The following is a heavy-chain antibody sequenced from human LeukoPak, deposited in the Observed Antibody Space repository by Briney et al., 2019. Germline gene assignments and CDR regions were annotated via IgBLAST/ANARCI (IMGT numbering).Heavy chain of an antibody. D-gene: IGHD2-2*01. CDR1: GFTFSTNS. CDR3: ARVVPAADY. V-gene: IGHV3-64*04. J-gene: IGHJ4*02. CDR2: ITSNGGST. Sequence: GGSLRLSCSASGFTFSTNSMHWVRQAPGKGLEFVSAITSNGGSTYYADSAKGRFTISRDDSNNTLYLQMNSLRAEDTAVYYCARVVPAADYWGQGTLVTVSS.